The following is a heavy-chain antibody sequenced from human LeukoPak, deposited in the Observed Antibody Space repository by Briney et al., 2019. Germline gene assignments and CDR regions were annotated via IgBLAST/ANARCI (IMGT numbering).Heavy chain of an antibody. Sequence: HPGGSLRLSCAASGFTFSSYGMHWVRQAPGKGLEWVAVIWYDGSNKYYADSVKGRFTISRDNSKNTLYLQMNSLRAEDTAVYYCARDEDSSGWYALFDYWGQGTLVTVSS. CDR2: IWYDGSNK. J-gene: IGHJ4*02. D-gene: IGHD6-19*01. CDR3: ARDEDSSGWYALFDY. V-gene: IGHV3-33*08. CDR1: GFTFSSYG.